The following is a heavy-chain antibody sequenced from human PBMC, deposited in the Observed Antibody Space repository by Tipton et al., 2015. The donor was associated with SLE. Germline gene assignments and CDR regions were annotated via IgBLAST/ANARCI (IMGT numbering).Heavy chain of an antibody. CDR2: IVPLLGAT. D-gene: IGHD6-6*01. Sequence: QLVQSGAEVKKPGSSVKISCKVSGDMFTSYTFSWVRQAPGQGLEWMGRIVPLLGATTHTQKLQGRVTITADTSTGTAYMELTSLTSEDTAVYYCARVYSSSSEYFDLWGRGTLVPVSS. J-gene: IGHJ2*01. CDR1: GDMFTSYT. CDR3: ARVYSSSSEYFDL. V-gene: IGHV1-69*08.